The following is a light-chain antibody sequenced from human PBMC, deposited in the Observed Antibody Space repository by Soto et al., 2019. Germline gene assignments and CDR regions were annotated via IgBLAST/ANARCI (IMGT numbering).Light chain of an antibody. Sequence: QSVLTQPPSASGTPGQRVTISCSGSSSNIGTNTVNWYQQFPGSAPHLLLYNPNQRHSGVPARFSGAKSGTSASLAISWLQSEDEADYYCAAWDGSLDVVLFGGGTKVTVL. CDR3: AAWDGSLDVVL. CDR1: SSNIGTNT. V-gene: IGLV1-44*01. J-gene: IGLJ2*01. CDR2: NPN.